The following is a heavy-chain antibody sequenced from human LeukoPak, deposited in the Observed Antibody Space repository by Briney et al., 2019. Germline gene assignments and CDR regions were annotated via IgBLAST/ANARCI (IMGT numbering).Heavy chain of an antibody. D-gene: IGHD5-18*01. CDR3: ARALGYSYGYGIY. CDR2: ISDSGTDT. J-gene: IGHJ4*02. V-gene: IGHV3-23*01. Sequence: GGSLRLSCAASGFTFSGFAMSWVRQAPGQGLEWVSVISDSGTDTYYADSVKGRFTISRVNSKNTMYLQMNSLRAEDSAVYYCARALGYSYGYGIYWGQGTLVTVSS. CDR1: GFTFSGFA.